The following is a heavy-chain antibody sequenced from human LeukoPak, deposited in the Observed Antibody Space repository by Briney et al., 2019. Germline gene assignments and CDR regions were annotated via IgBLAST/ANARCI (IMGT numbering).Heavy chain of an antibody. Sequence: GGSLRLSCAASGFTFSSYWMSWVRQAPGKGLEWVSNIKQDGSEKYYVDSVKGRFTISRDNAKNSLYLQMNSLRAEDTAVYYCARLRGYSYGKLDYWGQETLVTVSS. V-gene: IGHV3-7*01. CDR1: GFTFSSYW. J-gene: IGHJ4*02. CDR3: ARLRGYSYGKLDY. D-gene: IGHD5-18*01. CDR2: IKQDGSEK.